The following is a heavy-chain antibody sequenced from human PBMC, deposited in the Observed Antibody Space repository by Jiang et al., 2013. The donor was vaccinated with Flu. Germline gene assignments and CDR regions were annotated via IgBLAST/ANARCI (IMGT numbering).Heavy chain of an antibody. CDR1: GFTFSSYG. J-gene: IGHJ4*02. CDR2: ISYDGSNK. CDR3: AKDEGPYYYDSSGYGY. V-gene: IGHV3-30*18. D-gene: IGHD3-22*01. Sequence: QLLESGGGVVQPGRSLRLSCAASGFTFSSYGMHWVRQAPGKGLEWVAVISYDGSNKYYADSVKGRFTISRDNSKNTLYLQMNSLRAEDTAVYYCAKDEGPYYYDSSGYGYWGQGTLVTVSS.